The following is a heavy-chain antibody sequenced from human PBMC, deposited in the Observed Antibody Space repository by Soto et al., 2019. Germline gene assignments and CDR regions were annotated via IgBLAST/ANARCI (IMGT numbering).Heavy chain of an antibody. V-gene: IGHV1-18*01. CDR3: ARCIQGDYYYGMDV. Sequence: ASVKVSCKASGYTFYSHSISWVRQDPGQGLEWMGRINADYGNTQYAQKFRGRVTMTTDTSTTTLYMKLTNLTSDDTAVYYCARCIQGDYYYGMDVWG. J-gene: IGHJ6*02. D-gene: IGHD5-18*01. CDR2: INADYGNT. CDR1: GYTFYSHS.